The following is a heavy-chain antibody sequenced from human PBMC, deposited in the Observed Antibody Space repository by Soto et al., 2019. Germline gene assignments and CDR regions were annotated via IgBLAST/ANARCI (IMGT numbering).Heavy chain of an antibody. CDR1: GYTFTSSH. D-gene: IGHD2-2*01. CDR3: ARGAVPKYCSSTSCLSYYYYYMDV. V-gene: IGHV1-8*01. Sequence: APVKLSCKASGYTFTSSHINWVRQATGQGLEWMGWMNPNSGNTGYAQKFQGRVTMTRNTSISTAYMELSSLRSEDTAVYYCARGAVPKYCSSTSCLSYYYYYMDVWGKGTTVTVS. J-gene: IGHJ6*03. CDR2: MNPNSGNT.